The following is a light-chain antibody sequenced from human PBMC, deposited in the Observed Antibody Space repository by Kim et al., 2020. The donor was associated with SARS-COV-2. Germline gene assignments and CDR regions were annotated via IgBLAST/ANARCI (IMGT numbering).Light chain of an antibody. J-gene: IGLJ3*02. Sequence: APGETAGSTCGGKDIGSKSVHWYQQQPGQAPVLVIYYDSGRRSGIPERFSGSNSGNTATLTISGVEAGDDADYYCQVWDNSSDHWVFGGGTQLTVL. CDR1: DIGSKS. CDR2: YDS. V-gene: IGLV3-21*04. CDR3: QVWDNSSDHWV.